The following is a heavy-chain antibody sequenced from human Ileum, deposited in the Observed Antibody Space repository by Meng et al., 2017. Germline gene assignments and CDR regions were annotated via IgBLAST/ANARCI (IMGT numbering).Heavy chain of an antibody. Sequence: QVQLQESGPGLVKASETLSLTCSVSGASMSVVSYWSWVRQSPGKGLKWIGQIDHLGIAYYKPSLKSRVTMSIDQSKSQFSLRLTSVSAADTAVYYCARHGGYYQDFWGQGTLVTVSS. V-gene: IGHV4-4*02. J-gene: IGHJ4*02. CDR2: IDHLGIA. D-gene: IGHD4-23*01. CDR1: GASMSVVSY. CDR3: ARHGGYYQDF.